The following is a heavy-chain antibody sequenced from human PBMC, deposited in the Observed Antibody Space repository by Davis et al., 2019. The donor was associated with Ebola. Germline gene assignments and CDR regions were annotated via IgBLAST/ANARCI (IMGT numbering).Heavy chain of an antibody. V-gene: IGHV4-61*05. Sequence: SETLSLTCTVSGGSISSSSYYWGWIRQPPGKGLEWIGYIYYSGSTNYNPSLKSRVTISVDTSKNQFSLKLSSVTAADTAVYYCARGRFLEWAIDYWGQGTLVTVSS. CDR3: ARGRFLEWAIDY. D-gene: IGHD3-3*01. CDR1: GGSISSSSYY. J-gene: IGHJ4*02. CDR2: IYYSGST.